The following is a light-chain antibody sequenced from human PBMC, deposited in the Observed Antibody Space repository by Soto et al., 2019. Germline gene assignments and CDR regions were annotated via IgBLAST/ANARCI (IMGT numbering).Light chain of an antibody. Sequence: DIQLTQSPSFLSASVGDRVTITCRASQGISSYLAWYQHTPGKAPKLLLYAASTLQRGVPSRFSGSGSGTEFTLTISSLQPEDFATYYCQQLNSYPRTFGQGTKVEIK. CDR1: QGISSY. CDR2: AAS. J-gene: IGKJ1*01. V-gene: IGKV1-9*01. CDR3: QQLNSYPRT.